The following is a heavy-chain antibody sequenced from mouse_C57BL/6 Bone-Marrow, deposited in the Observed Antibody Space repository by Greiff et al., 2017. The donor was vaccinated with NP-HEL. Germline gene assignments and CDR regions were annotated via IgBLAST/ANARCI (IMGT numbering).Heavy chain of an antibody. J-gene: IGHJ1*03. CDR3: ASNDYSYGSGYGCFDV. CDR1: GYTFTSYT. D-gene: IGHD1-1*01. V-gene: IGHV1-4*01. CDR2: INPSSGYT. Sequence: QVQLKESGAELARPGASVKMSCKASGYTFTSYTMHWVKQRHGQGLEWIGYINPSSGYTKYNQKFKDKATLTADKSSSTAYMELSSLTSEDSAVYYCASNDYSYGSGYGCFDVWGTGTTVTVSA.